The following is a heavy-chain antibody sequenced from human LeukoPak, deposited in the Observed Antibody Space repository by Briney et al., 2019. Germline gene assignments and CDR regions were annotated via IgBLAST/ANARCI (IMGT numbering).Heavy chain of an antibody. CDR1: GDSMSGYS. V-gene: IGHV4-4*07. CDR2: IYSSGFT. D-gene: IGHD3-10*01. Sequence: PSETLSLTCTISGDSMSGYSWSWPRQPAGKELEWIGRIYSSGFTEYNLSLDGRVTMSIETSKNQFSLMLDPVTAADTATYYCARVHIVTGTYFDSWGQGALVTVSS. CDR3: ARVHIVTGTYFDS. J-gene: IGHJ4*02.